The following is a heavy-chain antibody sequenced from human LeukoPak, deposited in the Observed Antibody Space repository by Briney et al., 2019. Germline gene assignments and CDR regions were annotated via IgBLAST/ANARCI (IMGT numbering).Heavy chain of an antibody. CDR3: AREYYYDSSGYTSYYFDY. Sequence: SVKVSCKASGGTFSSYAISWVRQAPGQGLEWMGGIIPIFGTANYAQKFQGRVTITTDESTSTAYMELSSLRSEDTSVYYCAREYYYDSSGYTSYYFDYWGQGTLVTVSS. CDR2: IIPIFGTA. V-gene: IGHV1-69*05. CDR1: GGTFSSYA. J-gene: IGHJ4*02. D-gene: IGHD3-22*01.